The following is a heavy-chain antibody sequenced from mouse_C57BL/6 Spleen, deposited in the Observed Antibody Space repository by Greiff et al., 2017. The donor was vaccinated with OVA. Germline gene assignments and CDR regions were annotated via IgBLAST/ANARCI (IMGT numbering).Heavy chain of an antibody. CDR3: AREGGNYPLDY. CDR1: GYTFTSYW. V-gene: IGHV1-72*01. J-gene: IGHJ4*01. D-gene: IGHD2-1*01. CDR2: IDPTSGGT. Sequence: QVQLQQPGAELVKPGASVKLSCKASGYTFTSYWMHWVKQRPGRGLEWIGRIDPTSGGTKSNEKFKSKATLTVDKPSRTAYMQLSSLTAEDSAVYYCAREGGNYPLDYWGQGTSVTVSS.